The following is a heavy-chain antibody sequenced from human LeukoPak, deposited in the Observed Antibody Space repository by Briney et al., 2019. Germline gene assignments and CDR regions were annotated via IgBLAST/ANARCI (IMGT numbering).Heavy chain of an antibody. Sequence: SETLSLTCAAYGGSFSGYYWSWIRQPPGKGLEWIGEINHSGSTNYNPSLKSRVTISVDTSKNQFSLKLSSVTAADTAVYYCARGMGHIGSYFDYWGQGTLVTVSS. V-gene: IGHV4-34*01. J-gene: IGHJ4*02. CDR2: INHSGST. CDR1: GGSFSGYY. D-gene: IGHD5-24*01. CDR3: ARGMGHIGSYFDY.